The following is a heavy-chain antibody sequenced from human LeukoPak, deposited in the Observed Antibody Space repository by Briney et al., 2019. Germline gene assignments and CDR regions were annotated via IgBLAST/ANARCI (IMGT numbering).Heavy chain of an antibody. V-gene: IGHV3-53*01. CDR1: GFSVSMEY. CDR2: IFSGGTT. D-gene: IGHD3-10*01. CDR3: ARFSGPGMQHYYYYMDV. J-gene: IGHJ6*03. Sequence: GESLRLSCAASGFSVSMEYMTWVRQAPGKGLEWVSVIFSGGTTYYADSVKGRFTVSRDNSKNMMYLQMNSLRAEDAAVYYCARFSGPGMQHYYYYMDVWGTGTTVTVSS.